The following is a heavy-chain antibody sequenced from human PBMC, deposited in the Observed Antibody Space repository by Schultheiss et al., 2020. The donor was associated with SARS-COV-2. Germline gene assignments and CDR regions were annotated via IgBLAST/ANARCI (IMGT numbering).Heavy chain of an antibody. CDR1: GGTFSSYA. Sequence: SVKVSCKASGGTFSSYAISWVRQAPGQGLEWMGGIIPIFGTANYAQKFQGRVTITADESTSTAYMELSSLRSEDTAVYYCARRVLYSWTRHYYYGMDVWGQGTTVTVSS. J-gene: IGHJ6*02. V-gene: IGHV1-69*13. D-gene: IGHD2-8*02. CDR3: ARRVLYSWTRHYYYGMDV. CDR2: IIPIFGTA.